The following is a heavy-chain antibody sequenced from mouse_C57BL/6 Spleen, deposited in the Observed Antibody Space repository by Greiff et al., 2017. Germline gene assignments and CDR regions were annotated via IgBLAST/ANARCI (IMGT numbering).Heavy chain of an antibody. Sequence: QVHVKQSGAELVRPGASVKLSCKASGYTFTGYYINWVKQRPGQGLAWIARIYPGSGNTYYNEKFKGKATLTAEQSSSTGYMQLSSLTSEDSAVYFCARCDGPDYMDYWGQGTSLTVSS. CDR2: IYPGSGNT. D-gene: IGHD1-1*01. J-gene: IGHJ2*02. CDR3: ARCDGPDYMDY. V-gene: IGHV1-76*01. CDR1: GYTFTGYY.